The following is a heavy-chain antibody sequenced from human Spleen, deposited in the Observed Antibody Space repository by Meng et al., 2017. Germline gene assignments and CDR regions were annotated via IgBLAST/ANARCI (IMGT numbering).Heavy chain of an antibody. J-gene: IGHJ4*02. V-gene: IGHV4-34*01. CDR3: ARGPTTVAHDFDY. CDR2: INHRGNT. D-gene: IGHD4-11*01. Sequence: QVLLRQWAAGLLTPSETLSLTCFCSGGSFSDYYWSWPRQPPGKGLEWIGEINHRGNTNYNSFLESRVTISVDTSQNSLSLKLSSVTAADSAVYYCARGPTTVAHDFDYWGQGTLVTVSS. CDR1: GGSFSDYY.